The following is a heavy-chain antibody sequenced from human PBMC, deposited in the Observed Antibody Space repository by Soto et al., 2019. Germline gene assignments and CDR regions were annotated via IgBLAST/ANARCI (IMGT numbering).Heavy chain of an antibody. CDR3: ARSPTMIVVAVYYYGMDV. Sequence: ASVKVSCKASGGTFSSYAISWVRQAPGQGLEWMGGIIPIFGTANYAQKFQGRVTITADESTSTAYMELSSLRSEDTAVYYCARSPTMIVVAVYYYGMDVWGQGTTVTVSS. D-gene: IGHD3-22*01. CDR2: IIPIFGTA. CDR1: GGTFSSYA. J-gene: IGHJ6*02. V-gene: IGHV1-69*13.